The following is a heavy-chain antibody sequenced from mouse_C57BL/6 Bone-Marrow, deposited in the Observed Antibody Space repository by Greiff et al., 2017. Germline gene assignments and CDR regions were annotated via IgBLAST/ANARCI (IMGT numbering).Heavy chain of an antibody. Sequence: VQLKQSGAELVKPGASVKLSCTASGFNIKDYYMHWVKQRTEQGLEWIGRIDPEDGETKYAPKFQGKATITADTTSNTAYLQLSSLTSKDTAVYYCARSPYGSSPYWYFDVWGTGTTVTVSS. J-gene: IGHJ1*03. D-gene: IGHD1-1*01. V-gene: IGHV14-2*01. CDR2: IDPEDGET. CDR3: ARSPYGSSPYWYFDV. CDR1: GFNIKDYY.